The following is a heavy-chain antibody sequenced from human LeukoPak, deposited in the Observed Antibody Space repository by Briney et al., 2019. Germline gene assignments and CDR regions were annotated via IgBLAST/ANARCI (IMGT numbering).Heavy chain of an antibody. CDR3: ARARTRSGCFDY. D-gene: IGHD6-19*01. CDR2: IHYSGST. Sequence: SETLSLTCTVSGGSISGYHWSWIRQPPGKGLEWIGYIHYSGSTNYNPSLKSRVTISVDTSKNQFSLKLSSVTAADTAVYYCARARTRSGCFDYWGQGTLVTVSS. V-gene: IGHV4-59*12. J-gene: IGHJ4*02. CDR1: GGSISGYH.